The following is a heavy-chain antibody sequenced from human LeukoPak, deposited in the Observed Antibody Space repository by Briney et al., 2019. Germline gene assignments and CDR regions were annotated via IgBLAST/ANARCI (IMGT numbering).Heavy chain of an antibody. V-gene: IGHV4-39*01. J-gene: IGHJ4*02. CDR1: GGSINTPNYY. D-gene: IGHD3-22*01. CDR2: IYYSGST. CDR3: ARHWVRGYYDTSGYHFDY. Sequence: PSETLSLTCTVSGGSINTPNYYWGWIRQTPGKGLEWIGNIYYSGSTYYNPSLKSRVTISVDTSKNQFSLKLISVTAADTAVYYCARHWVRGYYDTSGYHFDYWGQGILVTVSS.